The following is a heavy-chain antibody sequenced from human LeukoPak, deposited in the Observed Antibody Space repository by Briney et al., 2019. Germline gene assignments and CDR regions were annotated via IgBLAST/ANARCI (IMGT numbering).Heavy chain of an antibody. V-gene: IGHV3-53*01. J-gene: IGHJ4*02. Sequence: PGGSLRLSCAASGFTVSSNYMNWVRQAAGEGLEWGSVIFSGGSTYYADSVKGRFTISRDNSKNTLYLQMNSLRAEDTAVYYCARGPGDGYNYAIFDYWGQGTLVTVSS. CDR3: ARGPGDGYNYAIFDY. D-gene: IGHD5-24*01. CDR2: IFSGGST. CDR1: GFTVSSNY.